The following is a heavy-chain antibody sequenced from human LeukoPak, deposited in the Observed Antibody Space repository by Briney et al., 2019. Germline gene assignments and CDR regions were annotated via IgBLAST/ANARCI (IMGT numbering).Heavy chain of an antibody. Sequence: GGSLRLSCAASRFIFSSYGMHWVRQAPGKGLEWVAVISYDGSNKYYADSVKGRFTISRDNSKNTLYVQMNSLRAEDTAVYYCAKDRGSGSGWTVYFQHWGQGTLVTVSS. V-gene: IGHV3-30*18. D-gene: IGHD6-19*01. J-gene: IGHJ1*01. CDR3: AKDRGSGSGWTVYFQH. CDR2: ISYDGSNK. CDR1: RFIFSSYG.